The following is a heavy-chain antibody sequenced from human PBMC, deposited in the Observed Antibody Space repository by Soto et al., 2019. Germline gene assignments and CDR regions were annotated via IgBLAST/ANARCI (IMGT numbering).Heavy chain of an antibody. Sequence: QVQLVQSGAEVKKPGSSVKVSCKASGGTFSSYTISWLRQASGQGLDWMGRIIPILGIANYAQKFQGRVTLTADKSTRTAYMELSSLRSEDTAVYCCAKNYYDSSGSYYVWPWVQGTLVTVSS. CDR2: IIPILGIA. V-gene: IGHV1-69*02. J-gene: IGHJ5*02. D-gene: IGHD3-22*01. CDR1: GGTFSSYT. CDR3: AKNYYDSSGSYYVWP.